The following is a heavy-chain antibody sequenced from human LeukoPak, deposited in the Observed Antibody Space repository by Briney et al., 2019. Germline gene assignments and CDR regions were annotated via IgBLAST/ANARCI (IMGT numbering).Heavy chain of an antibody. CDR3: AKYSYYDILTGSFDI. CDR1: GITFDDYA. J-gene: IGHJ3*02. CDR2: ISWNSGSI. D-gene: IGHD3-9*01. Sequence: GRSLRLSCAASGITFDDYAMHWVRQAPGKGLEWVSGISWNSGSIGYADSVKGRFTISRDNAKNSLYLQMNSLRAEDTALYYCAKYSYYDILTGSFDIWGQGTMVTVSS. V-gene: IGHV3-9*01.